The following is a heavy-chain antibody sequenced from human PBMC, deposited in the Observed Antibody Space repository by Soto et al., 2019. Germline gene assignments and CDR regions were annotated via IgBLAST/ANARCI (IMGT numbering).Heavy chain of an antibody. V-gene: IGHV3-33*01. CDR1: GFTFSSYG. CDR3: AREGDHYYDSSGYPDY. CDR2: IWYDGSNK. J-gene: IGHJ4*02. Sequence: QVQLVESGGGVVQPGRSLRLSCAASGFTFSSYGMHWVRQAPGKGLEWVAVIWYDGSNKYYADSVKGRFTISRDNSKNTLYLQMNSLRAEDTAVYYCAREGDHYYDSSGYPDYWGQGTLVTVSS. D-gene: IGHD3-22*01.